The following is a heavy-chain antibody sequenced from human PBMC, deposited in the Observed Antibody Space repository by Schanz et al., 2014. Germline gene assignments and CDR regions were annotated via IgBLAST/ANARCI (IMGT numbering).Heavy chain of an antibody. J-gene: IGHJ6*03. CDR1: GFTFSDYY. D-gene: IGHD6-19*01. CDR2: ISGSSIHK. Sequence: QVYLVESGGDLVKPGGSLRLSCAASGFTFSDYYMAWIRQAPGKGLEWVSHISGSSIHKNYADSVKGRFTISRDNPKKTLYLQMNSLRAEDTAVYYCARDHQWLARYYMDVWGKGTTVTVSS. V-gene: IGHV3-11*06. CDR3: ARDHQWLARYYMDV.